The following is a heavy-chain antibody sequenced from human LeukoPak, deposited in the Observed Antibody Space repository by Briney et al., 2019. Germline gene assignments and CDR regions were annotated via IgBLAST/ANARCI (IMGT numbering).Heavy chain of an antibody. CDR1: GFTFSSYS. V-gene: IGHV3-48*01. CDR2: ISSSSSTI. D-gene: IGHD3-3*01. CDR3: ARSGYSGGYYGMDV. J-gene: IGHJ6*02. Sequence: GGSLRPSCVASGFTFSSYSMNWVRQAPGKGLEWVSYISSSSSTIFYADSVKGRFTISRDNAKNSLYLQMNSLRAEDTAVYYCARSGYSGGYYGMDVWGQGTTVIVSS.